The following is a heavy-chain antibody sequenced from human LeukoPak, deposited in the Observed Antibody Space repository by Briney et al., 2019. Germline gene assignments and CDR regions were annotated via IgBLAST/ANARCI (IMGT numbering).Heavy chain of an antibody. CDR1: GYSFTTFW. Sequence: GDSLKISCEGSGYSFTTFWIAWVRQMPGKGLEWMGIIYPGDSDTRYSPSFQGQVTISADKSISTAYLQWSSLKASDTAMYYCARHRYCSGGTCRYQGSDYWGQGTLVTVSS. J-gene: IGHJ4*02. V-gene: IGHV5-51*01. D-gene: IGHD2-15*01. CDR2: IYPGDSDT. CDR3: ARHRYCSGGTCRYQGSDY.